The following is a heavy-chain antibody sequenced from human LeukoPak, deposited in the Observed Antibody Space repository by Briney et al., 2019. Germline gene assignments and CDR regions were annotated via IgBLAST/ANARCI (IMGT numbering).Heavy chain of an antibody. CDR1: WGSFSGYY. V-gene: IGHV4-34*01. J-gene: IGHJ5*02. Sequence: PSETLSLTCAVCWGSFSGYYWSWIRQPPGKGLEWIGEINHSGSTNYNPSLKSRVTISVDTSKNQFSLNLSSVTAADTALYYCAVSLVRGYYDFWSGYPNWFDPWGQGTLVTVSS. CDR2: INHSGST. D-gene: IGHD3-3*01. CDR3: AVSLVRGYYDFWSGYPNWFDP.